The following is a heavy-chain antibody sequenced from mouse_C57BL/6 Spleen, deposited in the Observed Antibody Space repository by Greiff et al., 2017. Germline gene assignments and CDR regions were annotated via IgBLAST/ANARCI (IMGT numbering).Heavy chain of an antibody. Sequence: VQLVESGAELVKPGASVKISCKASGYAFSSYWMNWVKQRPGKGLEWIGQIYPGDGDTNYNGKFKGKATLTADKSSSTAYMQLSSLTSEDSAVYFCARRGGSGVWFAYWGQGTLVTVSA. CDR2: IYPGDGDT. CDR3: ARRGGSGVWFAY. CDR1: GYAFSSYW. D-gene: IGHD1-3*01. V-gene: IGHV1-80*01. J-gene: IGHJ3*01.